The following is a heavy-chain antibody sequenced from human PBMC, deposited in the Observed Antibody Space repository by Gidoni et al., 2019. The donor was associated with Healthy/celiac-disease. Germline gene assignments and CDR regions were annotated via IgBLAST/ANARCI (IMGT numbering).Heavy chain of an antibody. Sequence: QVQLQQWGAGLLKPSETLSLTCAVYGGSFSGYYWSWIRQPPGKGLEWIGEINHSGSTNYNPSLKSRVTISVDTSKNQFSLKLSSVTAADTAVYYCARGDIVATTRGDYYYYGMDVWGQGTTVTVSS. J-gene: IGHJ6*02. CDR2: INHSGST. V-gene: IGHV4-34*01. CDR1: GGSFSGYY. D-gene: IGHD5-12*01. CDR3: ARGDIVATTRGDYYYYGMDV.